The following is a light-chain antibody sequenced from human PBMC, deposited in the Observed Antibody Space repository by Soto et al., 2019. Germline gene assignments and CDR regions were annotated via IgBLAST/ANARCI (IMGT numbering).Light chain of an antibody. CDR3: QQYNNWLWT. CDR1: QSVNSN. V-gene: IGKV3-15*01. Sequence: EIVMTQSPATLSVSPGERATLSCSASQSVNSNLVWYQQKPCQAPRLLIYGASTRATGIPGRFSGSGYGTEFTLTISRLQSEDFAVYYCQQYNNWLWTFGQGTKVEIK. J-gene: IGKJ1*01. CDR2: GAS.